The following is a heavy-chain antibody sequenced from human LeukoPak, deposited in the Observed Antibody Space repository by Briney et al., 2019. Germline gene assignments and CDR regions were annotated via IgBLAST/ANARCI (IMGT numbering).Heavy chain of an antibody. CDR2: IYYSGST. CDR1: GGSISSSSYY. CDR3: ARDLGAPTYYYDSSGPPS. D-gene: IGHD3-22*01. V-gene: IGHV4-39*07. Sequence: SETLSLTCTVSGGSISSSSYYWGWIRQPPGKGLEWIGSIYYSGSTYYNPSLKSRVTISVDTSKNQFSLKLSSVTAADTAVYYCARDLGAPTYYYDSSGPPSWGQGTLVTVSS. J-gene: IGHJ5*02.